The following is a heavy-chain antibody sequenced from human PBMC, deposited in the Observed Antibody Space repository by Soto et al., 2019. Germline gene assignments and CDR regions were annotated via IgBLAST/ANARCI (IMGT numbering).Heavy chain of an antibody. V-gene: IGHV4-59*01. CDR1: GGSMSEYF. D-gene: IGHD3-10*01. CDR2: IYYLVST. J-gene: IGHJ4*02. Sequence: ASETLSLTCSVSGGSMSEYFWSWIRQSPGKGLEWIGYIYYLVSTDYNPSLKSRVTISVDTSKRQFSLRLTSVTAADTAVYYCARDGYDGSGSPYTDYWGPVTQVTVSS. CDR3: ARDGYDGSGSPYTDY.